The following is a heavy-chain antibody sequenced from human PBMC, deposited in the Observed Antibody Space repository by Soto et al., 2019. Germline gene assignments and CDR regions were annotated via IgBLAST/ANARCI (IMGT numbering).Heavy chain of an antibody. Sequence: SVQVSYKAAACTFSSYAITWVGQAPGQGLEWMGGIIPIFGTANYAQKFQGRVTITADESTSTAYMELNSLSSDDTAVYYCARFRHGEFDYWGQGTLVTVSS. V-gene: IGHV1-69*13. J-gene: IGHJ4*02. CDR3: ARFRHGEFDY. CDR2: IIPIFGTA. D-gene: IGHD3-10*01. CDR1: ACTFSSYA.